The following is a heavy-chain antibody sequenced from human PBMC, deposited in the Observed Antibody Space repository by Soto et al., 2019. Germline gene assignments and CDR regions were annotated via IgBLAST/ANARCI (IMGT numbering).Heavy chain of an antibody. J-gene: IGHJ4*02. CDR3: ARMTTVTTPDFDY. CDR1: GYTFTSYD. CDR2: MNPNSGNT. Sequence: ASVKVSCKASGYTFTSYDINWVRQATGQGLEWMGWMNPNSGNTGYAQKFQGRVTMTRNTSISTAYMELSSLRSEDTAVYYCARMTTVTTPDFDYWGQGTLVTVSS. V-gene: IGHV1-8*01. D-gene: IGHD4-17*01.